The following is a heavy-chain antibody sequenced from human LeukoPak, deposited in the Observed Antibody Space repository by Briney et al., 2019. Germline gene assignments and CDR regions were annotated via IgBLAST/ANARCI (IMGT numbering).Heavy chain of an antibody. CDR2: ISWDGGST. CDR1: GFTFDDYA. V-gene: IGHV3-43D*03. Sequence: GSLRLSCAASGFTFDDYAMHWVRQAPGKGLEWVSLISWDGGSTYYADSVKGRFTISRDNSKNSLYLQMNSLRAEDTALYYCVTGNPTDYWGQGTLVTVSS. CDR3: VTGNPTDY. J-gene: IGHJ4*02. D-gene: IGHD1-14*01.